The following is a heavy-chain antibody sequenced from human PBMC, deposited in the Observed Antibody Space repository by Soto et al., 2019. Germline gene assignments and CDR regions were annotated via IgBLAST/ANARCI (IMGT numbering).Heavy chain of an antibody. Sequence: GGSLRLSCAASGFSFSDHYMDWVRQAPGKGLEWVGRTSNKANSYTTEYAASGKGRFTVSRDDSKNSLYLQMNSLKTEDTAVYYSARGSSSITGTRSYYGLDVWGQGPTVTVSS. CDR1: GFSFSDHY. J-gene: IGHJ6*02. D-gene: IGHD1-20*01. V-gene: IGHV3-72*01. CDR3: ARGSSSITGTRSYYGLDV. CDR2: TSNKANSYTT.